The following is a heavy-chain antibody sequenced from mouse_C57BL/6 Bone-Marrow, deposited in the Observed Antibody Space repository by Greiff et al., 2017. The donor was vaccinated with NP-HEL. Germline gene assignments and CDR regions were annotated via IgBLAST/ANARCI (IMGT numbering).Heavy chain of an antibody. V-gene: IGHV2-2*01. CDR1: GFSLTSYG. CDR2: IWSGGST. Sequence: QVQLKESGPGLVQPSQSLSITCTVSGFSLTSYGVHWVRQSPGKGLEWLGVIWSGGSTDYNVAFISRLSISKDNSKSQVFFKMNSLQADDTAIYYCARGLPFAYWGQGTLVTVSA. J-gene: IGHJ3*01. CDR3: ARGLPFAY.